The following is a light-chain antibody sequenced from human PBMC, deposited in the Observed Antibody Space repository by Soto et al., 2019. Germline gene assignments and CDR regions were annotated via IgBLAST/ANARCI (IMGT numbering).Light chain of an antibody. CDR2: DAY. J-gene: IGKJ5*01. CDR3: QQRHMWPIT. Sequence: EVVLTPSPVTLSLSPGERATLSCRASQSFRSLLAWYQQKPGQAPRLLIYDAYNRATGIPPRFSGSGSGTDFTLTISSLEPEDSAVYYCQQRHMWPITFGQGTRLEIK. V-gene: IGKV3-11*01. CDR1: QSFRSL.